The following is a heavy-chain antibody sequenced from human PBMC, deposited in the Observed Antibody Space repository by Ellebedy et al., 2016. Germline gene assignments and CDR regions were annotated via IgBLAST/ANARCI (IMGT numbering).Heavy chain of an antibody. CDR2: ISSSGSHI. D-gene: IGHD2-2*01. J-gene: IGHJ2*01. CDR1: GFTLSSYS. CDR3: ARDRWGYCTSTSCYLFGYFDL. V-gene: IGHV3-21*01. Sequence: GESLKISXAASGFTLSSYSMSWVRQAPGKGLEWVSSISSSGSHIYYADSVKGRFTISRDNARNSLYLQMNNLRAEDTAVYYCARDRWGYCTSTSCYLFGYFDLWGRGTLVTVSS.